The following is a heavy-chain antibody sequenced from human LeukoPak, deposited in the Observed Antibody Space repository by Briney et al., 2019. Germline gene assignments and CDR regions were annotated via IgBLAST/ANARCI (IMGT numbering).Heavy chain of an antibody. D-gene: IGHD2-8*01. CDR2: INPNSGGT. V-gene: IGHV1-2*06. Sequence: ASVKVSCKASGYTFTGYYMRWVRQAPGQGLEWMGRINPNSGGTNYAQKFQGRVTMTRDTSISTAYMELSRLRSDDTAVYYCAVLMVYARGVDYWGQGTLVTVSS. CDR1: GYTFTGYY. J-gene: IGHJ4*02. CDR3: AVLMVYARGVDY.